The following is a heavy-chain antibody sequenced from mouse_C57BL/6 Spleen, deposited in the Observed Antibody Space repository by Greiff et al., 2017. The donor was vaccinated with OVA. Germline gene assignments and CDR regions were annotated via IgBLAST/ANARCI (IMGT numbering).Heavy chain of an antibody. V-gene: IGHV1-15*01. CDR3: TRGTGLDY. J-gene: IGHJ2*01. D-gene: IGHD4-1*01. CDR1: GYTFTDYE. Sequence: VKLMESGAELVRPGASVTLSCKASGYTFTDYEMHWVKQTPVHGLEWIGAIDPETGGTAYNQKFKGKAILTADKSSSTAYMELRSLTSEDSAVYYCTRGTGLDYWDQGTTLTVSS. CDR2: IDPETGGT.